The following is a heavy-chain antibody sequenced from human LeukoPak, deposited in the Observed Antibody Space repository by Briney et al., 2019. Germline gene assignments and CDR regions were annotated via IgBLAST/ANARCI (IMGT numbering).Heavy chain of an antibody. D-gene: IGHD2-21*02. V-gene: IGHV3-21*01. CDR2: ISSSSSYI. CDR3: AKDETAMDAFDI. CDR1: GFTFSSYS. J-gene: IGHJ3*02. Sequence: GGSLRLSCAASGFTFSSYSMNWVRQAPGKGLEWVSSISSSSSYIYYADSVKGRFTISRDNSKNTLYLQMNSLRAEDTAVYYCAKDETAMDAFDIWGQGTMVAVSS.